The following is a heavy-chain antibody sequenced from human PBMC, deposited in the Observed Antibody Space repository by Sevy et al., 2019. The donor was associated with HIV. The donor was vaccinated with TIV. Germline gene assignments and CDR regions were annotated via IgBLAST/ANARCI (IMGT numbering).Heavy chain of an antibody. D-gene: IGHD4-17*01. V-gene: IGHV3-11*06. CDR3: ARGRSNYADYYFDY. CDR2: ISGGSSYT. J-gene: IGHJ4*02. CDR1: GFTFSDYY. Sequence: GGSPRLSCTASGFTFSDYYMTWIRQAPGKRLEWVSYISGGSSYTNYAGSMKGRFTISRDNAKNSLFLQINTLRTEDTAVYYCARGRSNYADYYFDYWGQGTVVTVSS.